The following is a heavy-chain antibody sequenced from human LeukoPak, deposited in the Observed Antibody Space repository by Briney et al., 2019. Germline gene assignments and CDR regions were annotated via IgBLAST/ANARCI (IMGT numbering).Heavy chain of an antibody. V-gene: IGHV3-23*01. CDR2: ISGSGGST. Sequence: PGGSLRLSCAASGFTFSRYAMGWVRQAPGKGLEWVSVISGSGGSTYYADSVKGRFTISRDNSKNTLYLQMNSLRAEDTAVYYCAKDYLDIVVVPAALDAFDIWGQGTMVTVSS. J-gene: IGHJ3*02. CDR1: GFTFSRYA. D-gene: IGHD2-2*03. CDR3: AKDYLDIVVVPAALDAFDI.